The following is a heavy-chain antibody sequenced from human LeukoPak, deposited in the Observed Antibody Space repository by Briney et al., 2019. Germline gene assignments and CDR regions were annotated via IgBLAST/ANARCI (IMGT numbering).Heavy chain of an antibody. J-gene: IGHJ4*02. CDR2: ISYDGSAK. CDR1: GFSFGHYA. D-gene: IGHD1-26*01. Sequence: GGSLRLSCEASGFSFGHYAMHWVRQAPGKGLEWVAIISYDGSAKYYADSVKGRFTISRDDSKNTLYLQMNSLSAEDTALYYCAKERRGYYAEYWGQGTLVTVSS. CDR3: AKERRGYYAEY. V-gene: IGHV3-30*18.